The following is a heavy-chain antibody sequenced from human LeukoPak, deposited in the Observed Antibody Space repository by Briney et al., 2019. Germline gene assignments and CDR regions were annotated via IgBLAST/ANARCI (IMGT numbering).Heavy chain of an antibody. V-gene: IGHV3-30*18. D-gene: IGHD6-13*01. CDR3: AKDSARAAAGKIFDY. CDR2: ISYDGSNK. CDR1: GFTFSSYG. J-gene: IGHJ4*02. Sequence: PGRSLRLSCAASGFTFSSYGMHWARQAPGKGLERVAVISYDGSNKYYADSVEGRFTISRDNSKNTLYLQMNSLRAEDTAVYYCAKDSARAAAGKIFDYWGQGTLVTVSS.